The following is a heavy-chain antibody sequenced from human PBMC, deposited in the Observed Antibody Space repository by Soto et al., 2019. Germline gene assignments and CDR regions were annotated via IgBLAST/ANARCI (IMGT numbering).Heavy chain of an antibody. Sequence: ASVKVSFKASEDTLSSYAISWVRPAPGQGLEWMGGIIPFSGTANYAQKFQGRVTITADKSTSTAYMELSSLRSEDTAVYYCVREGYYDSSGYYPGWFDPWGRGTLVTVSS. CDR1: EDTLSSYA. V-gene: IGHV1-69*06. D-gene: IGHD3-22*01. CDR2: IIPFSGTA. J-gene: IGHJ5*02. CDR3: VREGYYDSSGYYPGWFDP.